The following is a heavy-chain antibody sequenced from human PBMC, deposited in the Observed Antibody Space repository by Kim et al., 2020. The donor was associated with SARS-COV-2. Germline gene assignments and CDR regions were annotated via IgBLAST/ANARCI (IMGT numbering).Heavy chain of an antibody. CDR2: INQDGSQK. V-gene: IGHV3-7*01. Sequence: GGSLRLSCAASGFTFSSFYISWVRQAPGKGLEWVANINQDGSQKYYVDSVKGRFTISRDNANNSLYLQVNSLRVEDTAVYYCVRDGGPVSEYLGQGTLVT. D-gene: IGHD3-16*01. CDR3: VRDGGPVSEY. J-gene: IGHJ4*02. CDR1: GFTFSSFY.